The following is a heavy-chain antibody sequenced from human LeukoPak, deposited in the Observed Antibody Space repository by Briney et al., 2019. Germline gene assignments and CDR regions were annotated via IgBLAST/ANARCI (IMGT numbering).Heavy chain of an antibody. CDR2: INPNSGGT. Sequence: ASVKASCKASGYTFTGYYMHWVRQAPGQGLEWMGWINPNSGGTNYAQKFQGRVTMTRDTSISTAYMELSRLRSDDTAVYYCARDLGYCSGGSCPDYYMDVWGKGTTVTVSS. CDR3: ARDLGYCSGGSCPDYYMDV. CDR1: GYTFTGYY. D-gene: IGHD2-15*01. J-gene: IGHJ6*03. V-gene: IGHV1-2*02.